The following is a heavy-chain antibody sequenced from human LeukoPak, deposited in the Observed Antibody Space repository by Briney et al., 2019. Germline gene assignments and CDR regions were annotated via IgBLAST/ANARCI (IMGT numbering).Heavy chain of an antibody. D-gene: IGHD6-19*01. Sequence: ASVKVSCKASGGTFSSYAISWVRQAPGQGLEWMGGIIPIFGTANYAQKFQGRVTITADESTSTAYMELSSLRSEDTAVYYCARSVRQWLVLWNFDYWGQGTLVTLSS. CDR1: GGTFSSYA. CDR3: ARSVRQWLVLWNFDY. CDR2: IIPIFGTA. V-gene: IGHV1-69*13. J-gene: IGHJ4*02.